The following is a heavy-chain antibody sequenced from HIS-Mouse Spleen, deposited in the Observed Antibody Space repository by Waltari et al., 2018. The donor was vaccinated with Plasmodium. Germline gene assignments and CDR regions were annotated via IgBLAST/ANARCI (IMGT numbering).Heavy chain of an antibody. CDR1: GFTFSSYS. D-gene: IGHD6-13*01. J-gene: IGHJ4*02. Sequence: EVQLVESGGGLVKPGGSLSLSCAASGFTFSSYSMNWVRQAQGKGLEWVSSISSSSSYIYYADSVKGRFTISRDNAKNSLYLQMNSLRAEDTAVYYCARDRSAAALLGYWGQGTLVTVSS. CDR2: ISSSSSYI. CDR3: ARDRSAAALLGY. V-gene: IGHV3-21*01.